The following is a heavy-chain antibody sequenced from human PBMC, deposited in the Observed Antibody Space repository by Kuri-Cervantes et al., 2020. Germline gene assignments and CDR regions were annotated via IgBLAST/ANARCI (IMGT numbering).Heavy chain of an antibody. CDR2: IYYSGST. J-gene: IGHJ5*02. CDR1: GGSISSYY. CDR3: ARERRPYQQPSWLEA. Sequence: SETLSLTCTVSGGSISSYYWSWIRQPPGKGLEWIGYIYYSGSTNYNPSPKSRVTISVDTSKSQFSLKLSSVTAADTAVYYCARERRPYQQPSWLEAWGQGTLVTVSS. V-gene: IGHV4-59*01. D-gene: IGHD6-13*01.